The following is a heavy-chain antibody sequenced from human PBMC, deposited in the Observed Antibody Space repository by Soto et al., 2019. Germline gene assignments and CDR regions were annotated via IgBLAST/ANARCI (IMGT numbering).Heavy chain of an antibody. Sequence: QLQLQESGPGLVKPSETLSLTCTVSGGSISSSSYYWGWIRQPPGKGLEWIGSIYYSGSTYYNPSLKSRVTISVDTSKNQFSLKLSSVTAADTAVYYCARLPVSFNPTEFDYWGQGTLVTVSS. J-gene: IGHJ4*02. CDR2: IYYSGST. CDR1: GGSISSSSYY. V-gene: IGHV4-39*01. D-gene: IGHD2-8*01. CDR3: ARLPVSFNPTEFDY.